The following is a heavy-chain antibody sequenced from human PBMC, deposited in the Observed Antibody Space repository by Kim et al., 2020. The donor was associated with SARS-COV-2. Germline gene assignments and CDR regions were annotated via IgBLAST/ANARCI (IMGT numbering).Heavy chain of an antibody. CDR1: DFSFSSFW. CDR3: AREPDRKRYFDL. Sequence: GGSLRLSCAAFDFSFSSFWMSWVRQAPGKGLEWVANIKYDGREKWYVDSVKGRFTISRDNAQNSLYLHLNSLRAEDTAIYHCAREPDRKRYFDLWGRGT. CDR2: IKYDGREK. J-gene: IGHJ2*01. V-gene: IGHV3-7*01.